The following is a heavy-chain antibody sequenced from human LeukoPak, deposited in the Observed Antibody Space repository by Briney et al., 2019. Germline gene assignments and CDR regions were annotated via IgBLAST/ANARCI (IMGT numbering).Heavy chain of an antibody. Sequence: SVKVSCKASGGTFSSYAISWVRQAPGQGLEWMGGIIPIFGTANYAQKFQGRVTITADESTSTAYMELSSLRSEDTAVYYCARSYSGGYDFDYWGQGTLVTVSS. CDR3: ARSYSGGYDFDY. CDR1: GGTFSSYA. J-gene: IGHJ4*02. CDR2: IIPIFGTA. V-gene: IGHV1-69*13. D-gene: IGHD1-26*01.